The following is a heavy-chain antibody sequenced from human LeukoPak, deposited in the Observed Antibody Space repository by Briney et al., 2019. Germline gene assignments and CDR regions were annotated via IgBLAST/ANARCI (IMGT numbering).Heavy chain of an antibody. D-gene: IGHD5-18*01. Sequence: GGSLRLSCAASGFTISSHWMHWVRQGPGKGLVWVSRINSDGSSISYGDSVKGRFTISRDSAKNTLYLQMNSLRAEDTAVYYCARENTTMVESSRLDSWGQGTLVTVSS. CDR3: ARENTTMVESSRLDS. CDR2: INSDGSSI. CDR1: GFTISSHW. J-gene: IGHJ4*02. V-gene: IGHV3-74*01.